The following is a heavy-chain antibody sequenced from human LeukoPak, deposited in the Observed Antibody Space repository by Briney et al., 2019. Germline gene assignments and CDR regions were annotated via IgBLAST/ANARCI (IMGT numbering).Heavy chain of an antibody. V-gene: IGHV4-38-2*01. D-gene: IGHD6-6*01. Sequence: PSETLSLTCAVSGYSISSGYYWGWIRQPPGKGLEWIGSIYHSGSTYYNPSLKSRVTISVDTSKNQFSLKLSSVTAADTAVYYCASHSRSSEYYYYYMDVWGKGTTVTVSS. CDR3: ASHSRSSEYYYYYMDV. J-gene: IGHJ6*03. CDR1: GYSISSGYY. CDR2: IYHSGST.